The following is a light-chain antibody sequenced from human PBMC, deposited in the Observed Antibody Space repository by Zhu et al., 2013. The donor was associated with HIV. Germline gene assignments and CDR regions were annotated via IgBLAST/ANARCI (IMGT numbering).Light chain of an antibody. CDR2: GTS. CDR3: QHNGTSSLT. J-gene: IGKJ4*01. Sequence: EIVLTQSPVTLSLSPGERATLSCRASQSVGNNFLAWYQHKPGQAPRLLIYGTSTRATGIPDRFSGSGSGTDFTLSISRLDPEDFAVYYCQHNGTSSLTFGGGTTVEVK. CDR1: QSVGNNF. V-gene: IGKV3-20*01.